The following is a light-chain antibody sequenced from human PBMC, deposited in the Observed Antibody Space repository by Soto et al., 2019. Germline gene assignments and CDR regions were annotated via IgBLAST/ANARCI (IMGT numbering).Light chain of an antibody. CDR3: QQYGSSPRT. V-gene: IGKV3-20*01. CDR2: AAS. J-gene: IGKJ1*01. CDR1: QTISSTY. Sequence: EIVLTQSPGTLSLSPGDRATLSCRASQTISSTYLAWYQQKPGQAPRRLLYAASTRATGIPDRCSGSGSGTDFTLTISRLEPEDFAVYYCQQYGSSPRTFGQGTKV.